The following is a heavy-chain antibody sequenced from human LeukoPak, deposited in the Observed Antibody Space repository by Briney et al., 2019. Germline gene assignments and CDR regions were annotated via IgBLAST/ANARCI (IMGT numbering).Heavy chain of an antibody. J-gene: IGHJ4*02. V-gene: IGHV3-23*01. CDR2: ISGSGGGT. D-gene: IGHD3-10*01. CDR1: GFTFSSYA. CDR3: ANPKGDSGSYYTFDY. Sequence: GGSLRLSCAASGFTFSSYAMNWVRQAPGKGLEWASTISGSGGGTYYADSVKGRFTISRDNYKNTLYLQMNSLRAEDTSIYYCANPKGDSGSYYTFDYWGQGTLVTVSS.